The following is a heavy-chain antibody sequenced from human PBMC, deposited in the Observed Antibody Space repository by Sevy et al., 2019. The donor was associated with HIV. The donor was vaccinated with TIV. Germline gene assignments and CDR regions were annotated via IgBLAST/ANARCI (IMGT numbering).Heavy chain of an antibody. D-gene: IGHD2-15*01. CDR3: ARDGGLGYCTGGSCNRYYYYGLDV. J-gene: IGHJ6*02. CDR2: IKQDVSEI. CDR1: GFTFSNYW. Sequence: GGSLRLSCAASGFTFSNYWMTWVRQAPGKGLEWVAYIKQDVSEIYYVDSVKGRFIISRDNAENSLYLQMNSLRVEDTAVYYCARDGGLGYCTGGSCNRYYYYGLDVWGQGTTVTVSS. V-gene: IGHV3-7*01.